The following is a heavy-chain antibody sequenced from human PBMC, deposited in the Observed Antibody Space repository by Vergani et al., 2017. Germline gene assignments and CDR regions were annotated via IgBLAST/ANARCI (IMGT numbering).Heavy chain of an antibody. Sequence: QVQLVQSGAEVKKPGASVKVSCKASGYTFTSYYMHWVRQAPGQGFEWMGRIIPILGIANYAQKLQGRVTSTADNSTSTVYMELRSLRADDTAVYYCARDCNGSYSPSDYWGQGTLVTVSS. D-gene: IGHD1-26*01. CDR3: ARDCNGSYSPSDY. CDR2: IIPILGIA. V-gene: IGHV1-69*09. CDR1: GYTFTSYY. J-gene: IGHJ4*02.